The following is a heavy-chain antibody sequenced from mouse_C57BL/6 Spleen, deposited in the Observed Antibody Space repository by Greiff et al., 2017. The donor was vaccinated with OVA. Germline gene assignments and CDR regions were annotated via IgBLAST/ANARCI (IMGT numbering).Heavy chain of an antibody. J-gene: IGHJ1*03. V-gene: IGHV8-12*01. CDR3: ARRAYYTFWYFDV. Sequence: QVTLKESGPGILQSSQTLSLTCSFSGFSLSTSGMGVSWIRQPSGQGLEWLAHIYWGDDKRYNPFLKSRLTITKDTSINQVFLKITSVDTADTATYYCARRAYYTFWYFDVWGTGTTVTVSS. D-gene: IGHD2-12*01. CDR2: IYWGDDK. CDR1: GFSLSTSGMG.